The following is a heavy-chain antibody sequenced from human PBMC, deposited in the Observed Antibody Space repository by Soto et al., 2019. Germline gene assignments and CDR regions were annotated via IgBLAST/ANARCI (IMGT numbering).Heavy chain of an antibody. CDR2: ISYDGSNK. J-gene: IGHJ4*02. Sequence: QAGGSLRLSCAASGFAFNTYSMHWVRQAPGRGLEWVAVISYDGSNKFYADSVKGRFTISRDNSKNTLYLEMNSLRGEDTAVYYCAKVSPMGYFFDFWGQGTLVTVS. CDR1: GFAFNTYS. V-gene: IGHV3-30-3*01. CDR3: AKVSPMGYFFDF.